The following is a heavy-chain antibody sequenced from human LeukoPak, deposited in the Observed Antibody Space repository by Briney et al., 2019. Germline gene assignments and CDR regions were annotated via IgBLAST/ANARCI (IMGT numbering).Heavy chain of an antibody. D-gene: IGHD5-18*01. CDR1: GFTFSNYA. CDR2: ISGNGGST. V-gene: IGHV3-43*02. Sequence: PGGSLRLSCAASGFTFSNYAMNWVRQAPGKGLEWVSGISGNGGSTYYADSVKGRFTISRDNSKNSLYLQMNSLRTEDTALYYCAKEYSYFRDSYFDYWGQGTLVTVSS. CDR3: AKEYSYFRDSYFDY. J-gene: IGHJ4*02.